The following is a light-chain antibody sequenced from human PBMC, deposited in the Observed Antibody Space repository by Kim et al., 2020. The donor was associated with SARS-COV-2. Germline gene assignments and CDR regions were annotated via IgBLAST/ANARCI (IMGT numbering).Light chain of an antibody. CDR3: QQSFTTPLT. CDR2: DAS. J-gene: IGKJ5*01. CDR1: QTISKF. V-gene: IGKV1-39*01. Sequence: SASVGDRVTISCRASQTISKFVNWYQLKPGKAPNIVIFDASSLATGVPSRFSGSVSGADFSLTISSLQPDDSATYYCQQSFTTPLTFGQGTRLEIK.